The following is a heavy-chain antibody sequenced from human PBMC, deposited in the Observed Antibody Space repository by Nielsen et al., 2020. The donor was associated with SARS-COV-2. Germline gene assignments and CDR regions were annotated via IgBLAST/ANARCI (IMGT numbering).Heavy chain of an antibody. Sequence: SETLSLTCTVSGGSISSYYWGWIRQPPGKGREWIGSIYYSGSTYYNPSLQSRVTISVDTSKNQFSLKLSSVTAADTAVYYCARLGLGGLWFGELLYNYYYGMDVWGQGTTVTVSS. CDR3: ARLGLGGLWFGELLYNYYYGMDV. CDR1: GGSISSYY. V-gene: IGHV4-39*01. J-gene: IGHJ6*02. D-gene: IGHD3-10*01. CDR2: IYYSGST.